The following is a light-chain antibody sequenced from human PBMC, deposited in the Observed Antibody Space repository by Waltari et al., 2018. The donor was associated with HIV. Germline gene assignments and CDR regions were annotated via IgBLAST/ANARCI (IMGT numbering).Light chain of an antibody. J-gene: IGLJ3*02. V-gene: IGLV3-25*03. CDR1: ELPDHY. CDR2: KDK. CDR3: QSADSSETLGV. Sequence: YELTQPPSVSVSPGQTAKIICSGDELPDHYAHWYQQRPGQAPVLVIYKDKERPSGIPERFSGSSSGTTATLTISGVLEEDEADYYCQSADSSETLGVFGGVTKLTVI.